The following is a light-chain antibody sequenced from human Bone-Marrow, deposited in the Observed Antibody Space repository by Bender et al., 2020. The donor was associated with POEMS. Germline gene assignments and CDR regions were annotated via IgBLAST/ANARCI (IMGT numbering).Light chain of an antibody. Sequence: SYVLTQPPSVSVAPGQPARISCGGDNIGRKSVHWYQQKPGQAPVLVIFEDSQRPSGIPERLAGSSSGTLATLVIPGAQVEDEADYYCYSTDSSGNHRVFGGGTKLTVL. CDR2: EDS. V-gene: IGLV3-10*01. J-gene: IGLJ3*02. CDR1: NIGRKS. CDR3: YSTDSSGNHRV.